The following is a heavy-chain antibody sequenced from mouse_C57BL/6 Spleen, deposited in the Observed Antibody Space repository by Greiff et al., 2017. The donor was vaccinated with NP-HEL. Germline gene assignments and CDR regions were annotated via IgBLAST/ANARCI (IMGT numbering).Heavy chain of an antibody. D-gene: IGHD1-2*01. J-gene: IGHJ4*01. CDR1: GYSITSGYY. Sequence: DVQLQESGPGLVKPSQSLSLTCSVTGYSITSGYYWNWIRQFPGNKLEWMGYISYDGSNNYNPSLKNRISITRDTSKNQFFLKLNSVTTEDTATYYCARSHYYDAMDYWGQGTSVTVSS. CDR3: ARSHYYDAMDY. CDR2: ISYDGSN. V-gene: IGHV3-6*01.